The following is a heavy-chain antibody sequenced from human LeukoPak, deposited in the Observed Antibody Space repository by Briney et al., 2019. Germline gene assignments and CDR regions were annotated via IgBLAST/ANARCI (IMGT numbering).Heavy chain of an antibody. Sequence: SETLSLTCTVSGGSVSSGSYYWRWIRQPPGTGLEWTGYIYYSGSTNYNPSLKSRVTISVDTSKNQFSLKLSSVTAADTAVYYCARVGYYDILTGYFYYFDYWGQGTLVTVSS. D-gene: IGHD3-9*01. J-gene: IGHJ4*02. CDR1: GGSVSSGSYY. CDR2: IYYSGST. CDR3: ARVGYYDILTGYFYYFDY. V-gene: IGHV4-61*01.